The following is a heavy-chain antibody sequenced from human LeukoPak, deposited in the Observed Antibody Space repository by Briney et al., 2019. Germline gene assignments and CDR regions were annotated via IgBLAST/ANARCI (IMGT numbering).Heavy chain of an antibody. CDR1: GYTFTGXX. J-gene: IGHJ4*02. V-gene: IGHV1-2*02. CDR2: INPNSGGT. CDR3: ARAFIGGGSSVDY. D-gene: IGHD6-6*01. Sequence: ASVKVSCKASGYTFTGXXXXXXXXAXXXXXXXXXWINPNSGGTNYAQKFXGRXTMTRXTSIXTAYMELSRLRSDDTAVYYCARAFIGGGSSVDYWGQGTLVTVSS.